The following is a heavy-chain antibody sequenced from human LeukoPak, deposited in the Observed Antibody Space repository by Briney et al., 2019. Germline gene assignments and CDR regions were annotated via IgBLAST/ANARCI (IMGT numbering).Heavy chain of an antibody. CDR3: ARDGYSYGSENWFDP. CDR1: GYTFTGYY. CDR2: INPNSGGT. Sequence: GASVKVSCKASGYTFTGYYMHWVRQAPGQGLGWMGWINPNSGGTNYAQKFQGRVTMTRDTSISTAYMELSRLRSDDTAVYYCARDGYSYGSENWFDPWGQGTLVTVSS. V-gene: IGHV1-2*02. D-gene: IGHD5-18*01. J-gene: IGHJ5*02.